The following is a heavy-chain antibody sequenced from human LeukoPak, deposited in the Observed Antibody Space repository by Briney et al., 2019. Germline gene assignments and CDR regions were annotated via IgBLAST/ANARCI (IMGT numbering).Heavy chain of an antibody. D-gene: IGHD4-17*01. V-gene: IGHV4-34*01. CDR2: INHSGST. Sequence: SSETLSLTCAVYGGSFSGYYWSWIRQPPGKGLEWIGEINHSGSTNYNPSLKSRVTISVDTSKNQFSLKLSSVTAADTAVYYCARSGARDYFVLLVNWYFDLWGSGTLVTVSS. CDR3: ARSGARDYFVLLVNWYFDL. J-gene: IGHJ2*01. CDR1: GGSFSGYY.